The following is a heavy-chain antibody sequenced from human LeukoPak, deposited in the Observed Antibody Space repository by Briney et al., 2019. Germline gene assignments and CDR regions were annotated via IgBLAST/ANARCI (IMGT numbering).Heavy chain of an antibody. D-gene: IGHD2-2*02. Sequence: SETLSLTCTVSGGSISSGSYYWSWIRQPAGKGLEWIGRIYTSGSTNYNPSLKSRVTISVDTSKNQFSLKLSSVTAADTAVYYCARGHLRYCSSTSCYTRGGYYYYYMDVWGKGTTVTVSS. J-gene: IGHJ6*03. CDR3: ARGHLRYCSSTSCYTRGGYYYYYMDV. V-gene: IGHV4-61*02. CDR1: GGSISSGSYY. CDR2: IYTSGST.